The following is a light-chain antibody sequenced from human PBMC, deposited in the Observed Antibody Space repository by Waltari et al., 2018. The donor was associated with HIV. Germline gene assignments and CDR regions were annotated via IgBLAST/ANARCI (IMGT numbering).Light chain of an antibody. CDR1: SSNVGSDDL. Sequence: QSALTQPASVSGSPGQSITISCTGTSSNVGSDDLVSWYQQHPGDAPKLIIYEVTKRPSGVSNRFSGSKSGNTASLTISGLQADDEADYYCCSCPRSGIRYVFGTGTKVTVL. J-gene: IGLJ1*01. V-gene: IGLV2-23*02. CDR3: CSCPRSGIRYV. CDR2: EVT.